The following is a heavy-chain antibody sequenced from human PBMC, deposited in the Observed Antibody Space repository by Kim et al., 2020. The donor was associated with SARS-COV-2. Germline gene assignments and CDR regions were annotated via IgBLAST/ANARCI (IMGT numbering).Heavy chain of an antibody. CDR2: GGST. V-gene: IGHV3-23*01. D-gene: IGHD6-13*01. CDR3: AASSSWSP. Sequence: GGSTYNGDAVKCRFTISRDNATSTLYLQVNSLRAEDRDVYYCAASSSWSPWGQGTLVTVSS. J-gene: IGHJ5*02.